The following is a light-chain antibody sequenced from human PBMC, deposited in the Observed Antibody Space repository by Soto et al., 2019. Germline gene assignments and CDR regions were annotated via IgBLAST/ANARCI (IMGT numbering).Light chain of an antibody. V-gene: IGLV2-14*03. CDR2: EVT. Sequence: QSALTQPASVSGSPGESIAISCTGTSTDVGGYNYVSWYQQHPGKAPKLMIYEVTNRPSGVSDRFSGSKSGNTASLTISGLQADDEADYYCSSYTSGRIVVFGGGTKVTVL. CDR1: STDVGGYNY. J-gene: IGLJ2*01. CDR3: SSYTSGRIVV.